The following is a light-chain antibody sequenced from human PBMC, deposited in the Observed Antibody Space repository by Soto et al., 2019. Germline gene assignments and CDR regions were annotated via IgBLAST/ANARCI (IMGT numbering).Light chain of an antibody. Sequence: DIQMTQSPSTLSASVGDRVTITCRASQSISSLLAWYQQKPGKAPNLLIYDASSLESGVPSRFSGSGSRTEFTLTINGLQPDDFATYYCQQYSSYSPITFGQGTRLEIK. CDR3: QQYSSYSPIT. V-gene: IGKV1-5*01. J-gene: IGKJ5*01. CDR1: QSISSL. CDR2: DAS.